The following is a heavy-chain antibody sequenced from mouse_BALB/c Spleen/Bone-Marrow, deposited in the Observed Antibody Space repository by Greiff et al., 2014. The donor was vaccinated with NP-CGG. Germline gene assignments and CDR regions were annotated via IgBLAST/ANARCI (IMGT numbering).Heavy chain of an antibody. J-gene: IGHJ2*01. CDR2: IDPANGNT. CDR3: ARYRLGTYFDY. D-gene: IGHD2-14*01. Sequence: EVQLQQSGAELVKPGASVKLSCTASGFNIKDTYMHWVKQRPEQGLEWIGRIDPANGNTKYDPKFQGKATIKADTSSNTAYLQLSSLTSEDTAVYYCARYRLGTYFDYWGQGSTLTVSS. V-gene: IGHV14-3*02. CDR1: GFNIKDTY.